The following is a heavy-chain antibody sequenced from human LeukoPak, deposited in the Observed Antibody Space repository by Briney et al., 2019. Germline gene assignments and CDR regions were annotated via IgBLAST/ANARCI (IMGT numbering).Heavy chain of an antibody. D-gene: IGHD3-10*01. V-gene: IGHV4-30-4*01. CDR3: ARDRAMVRAFDI. CDR1: GGSISSGDYY. CDR2: IYYSGST. Sequence: PSETLSLTCTVSGGSISSGDYYWSWIRRPPGKGLEWIGYIYYSGSTYYNPSLKSRVTISVDTSKNQFSLKLSSVTAADTAVYYCARDRAMVRAFDIWGQGTMVTVSS. J-gene: IGHJ3*02.